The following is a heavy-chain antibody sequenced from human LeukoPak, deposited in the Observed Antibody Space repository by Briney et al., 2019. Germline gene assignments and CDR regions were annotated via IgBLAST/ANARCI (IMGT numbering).Heavy chain of an antibody. CDR2: ISYDGSYE. D-gene: IGHD1-26*01. CDR1: GFTFSSYG. Sequence: GGSLRLSCAASGFTFSSYGMHWVRQAPGKGLEWVAVISYDGSYEFYAESVKGRFTISRDNSKNTLYLQMNSLSDEDTAVYYCAKVPGSESYIDSWGQGTLVTVSS. J-gene: IGHJ4*02. V-gene: IGHV3-30*18. CDR3: AKVPGSESYIDS.